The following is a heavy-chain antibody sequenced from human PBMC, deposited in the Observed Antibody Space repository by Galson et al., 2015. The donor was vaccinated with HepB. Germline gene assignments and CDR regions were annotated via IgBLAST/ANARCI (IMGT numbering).Heavy chain of an antibody. CDR1: GGTFSSYA. D-gene: IGHD1-1*01. CDR3: ARDSLSVQLEPAQFGVVNINWFDP. CDR2: IIPIFGTA. Sequence: SVKVSCKASGGTFSSYAISWVRQAPGQGLEWMGGIIPIFGTANYAQKFQGRVTITADESTSTAYMELSSLRSEDTAVYYCARDSLSVQLEPAQFGVVNINWFDPWGQGTLVTVSS. J-gene: IGHJ5*02. V-gene: IGHV1-69*13.